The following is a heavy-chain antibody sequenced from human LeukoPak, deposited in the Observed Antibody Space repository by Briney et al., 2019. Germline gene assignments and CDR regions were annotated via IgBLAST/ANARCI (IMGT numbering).Heavy chain of an antibody. V-gene: IGHV4-30-2*01. J-gene: IGHJ4*02. D-gene: IGHD2-2*01. CDR1: GGSISSGGYS. Sequence: PSQTLSLTCAVSGGSISSGGYSWSWIRQPPGKGLEWIGYIHHSGSTYYNPSLKSRVTISVDRSKNQFSLKLSSVTAADTAVYYCARVGYCSSTSCPFDYWGQGTLATVSS. CDR2: IHHSGST. CDR3: ARVGYCSSTSCPFDY.